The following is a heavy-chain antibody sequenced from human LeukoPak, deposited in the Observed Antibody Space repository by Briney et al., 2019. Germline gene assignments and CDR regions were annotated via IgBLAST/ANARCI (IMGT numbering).Heavy chain of an antibody. V-gene: IGHV1-46*01. CDR3: ARESRNLGVY. CDR2: INPSGGST. D-gene: IGHD1-14*01. Sequence: ASVKVSCKASGYTFTSYYMHWVRQAPGQGLEWMGIINPSGGSTSYAQKFQGRVTMTRDTSTSTVYMELSGLRSGDTAVYYCARESRNLGVYWGQGTLVTVSS. J-gene: IGHJ4*02. CDR1: GYTFTSYY.